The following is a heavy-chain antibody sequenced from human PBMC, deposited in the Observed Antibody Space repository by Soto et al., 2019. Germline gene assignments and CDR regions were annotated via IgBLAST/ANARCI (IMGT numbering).Heavy chain of an antibody. CDR3: ARVCLSEQSGGSCPQGDYYYCGMDV. V-gene: IGHV4-59*01. CDR1: GGSISSYY. Sequence: SETLSLTCTVFGGSISSYYWSWIRQPPGKXLEWIGYIYYSGSTNYNPSLKSRVTISVDTSKNQFSLKLSSVTAADTAVYYCARVCLSEQSGGSCPQGDYYYCGMDVWGQGTTVTVSS. J-gene: IGHJ6*02. CDR2: IYYSGST. D-gene: IGHD2-15*01.